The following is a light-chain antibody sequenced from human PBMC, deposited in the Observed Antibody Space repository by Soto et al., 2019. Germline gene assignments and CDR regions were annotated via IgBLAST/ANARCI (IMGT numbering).Light chain of an antibody. J-gene: IGKJ2*01. CDR3: LQDYNYPRT. Sequence: AIQMTQSPSSLSASVGDRVTITCRASQGIRNDLGWYQQKPGKAPKLLIYAASSLQSGVPSSFSGSGSGTDFTLTISSRQPEDFATYYCLQDYNYPRTFGQGTKLEI. V-gene: IGKV1-6*01. CDR1: QGIRND. CDR2: AAS.